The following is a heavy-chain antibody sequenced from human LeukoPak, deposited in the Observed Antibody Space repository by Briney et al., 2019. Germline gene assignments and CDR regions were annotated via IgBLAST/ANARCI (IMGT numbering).Heavy chain of an antibody. Sequence: ASVRVSCKASGYTFTSYYMHGVRQAPGQGLEGMGIINPSGGSTSYAQKFQGRVTMTRDMSTSTVYMELSSLRSEDTAVYYCARASGPTHIVVVPAAIGAFDIWGQGTMVTVSS. CDR2: INPSGGST. CDR3: ARASGPTHIVVVPAAIGAFDI. D-gene: IGHD2-2*02. CDR1: GYTFTSYY. V-gene: IGHV1-46*01. J-gene: IGHJ3*02.